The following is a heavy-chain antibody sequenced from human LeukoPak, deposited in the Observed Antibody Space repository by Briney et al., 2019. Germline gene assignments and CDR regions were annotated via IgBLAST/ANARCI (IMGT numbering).Heavy chain of an antibody. CDR1: GYTFTSYY. V-gene: IGHV1-2*02. CDR3: ARDLGHTAVVVITAIDY. D-gene: IGHD3-22*01. CDR2: INPNSGGT. J-gene: IGHJ4*02. Sequence: ASVKVSCKASGYTFTSYYMHWVRQAPRQGLEWMGWINPNSGGTNYAQKFQGRVTMTRDTSISTAYMELSRLRSDDTAVYYCARDLGHTAVVVITAIDYWGQGTLVTVSS.